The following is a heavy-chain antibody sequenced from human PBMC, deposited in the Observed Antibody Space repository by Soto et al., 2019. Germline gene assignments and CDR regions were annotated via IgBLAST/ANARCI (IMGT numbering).Heavy chain of an antibody. V-gene: IGHV3-23*01. CDR2: ITSSGSST. CDR3: AKGVEGYVVSSFDS. J-gene: IGHJ4*02. Sequence: EVQLLESGGGGVQLGGSLRLSCTASGFIFSDYAMTWVRQTPGKGLEWVSAITSSGSSTYFADSLKGRITISRDNSKNTLSLQMDSLRVEDTAIYYCAKGVEGYVVSSFDSWGQGALVTVSS. CDR1: GFIFSDYA. D-gene: IGHD5-12*01.